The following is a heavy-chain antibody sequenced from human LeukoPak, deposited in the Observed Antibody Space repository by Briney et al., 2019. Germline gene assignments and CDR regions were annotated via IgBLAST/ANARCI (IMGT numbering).Heavy chain of an antibody. CDR2: ISGSGGST. CDR1: GFTFSSYA. V-gene: IGHV3-23*01. CDR3: AKDRSSGWYASLLYFDY. D-gene: IGHD6-19*01. Sequence: HPGGSLRLSCAASGFTFSSYAMSWVRQAPGKGLEWVSAISGSGGSTYYADSVKGRFTISRDNSKNTLYVQMNSLRAEDTAVYYCAKDRSSGWYASLLYFDYWGQGTLVTVSS. J-gene: IGHJ4*02.